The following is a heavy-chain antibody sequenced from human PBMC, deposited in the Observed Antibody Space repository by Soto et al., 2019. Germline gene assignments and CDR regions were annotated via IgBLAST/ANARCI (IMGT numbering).Heavy chain of an antibody. Sequence: EVQLLESGGGLVQPGGSLRLSCAASGFTFSSYAMSWVRQAPGKGLEWVSAISGSGGSTYYADSVNGRFTISRDNSKYTLHLQMTGLKAEDTAVYYCAKSSGGYSSSWPTYSDYWGQGTLVTVSS. CDR3: AKSSGGYSSSWPTYSDY. CDR1: GFTFSSYA. J-gene: IGHJ4*02. D-gene: IGHD6-13*01. V-gene: IGHV3-23*01. CDR2: ISGSGGST.